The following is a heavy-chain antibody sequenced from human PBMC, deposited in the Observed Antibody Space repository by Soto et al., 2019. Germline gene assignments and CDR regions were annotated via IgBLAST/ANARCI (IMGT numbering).Heavy chain of an antibody. Sequence: SFWIGRVIKPHGKGLKWMGIIYPGDATTIYSPSFEGQVTISADMSISTAHLQWSSLKASDTAMYYCARLQAAAGDNDLTFDYWGQGTLVTVS. J-gene: IGHJ4*02. CDR1: SFW. D-gene: IGHD6-13*01. V-gene: IGHV5-51*01. CDR2: IYPGDATT. CDR3: ARLQAAAGDNDLTFDY.